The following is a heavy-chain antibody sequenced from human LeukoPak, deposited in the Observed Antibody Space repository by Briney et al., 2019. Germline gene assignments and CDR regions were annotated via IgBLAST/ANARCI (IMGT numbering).Heavy chain of an antibody. CDR1: GFTVSSNY. J-gene: IGHJ4*02. CDR2: INHSGST. CDR3: AREAGYSSSWAIDY. V-gene: IGHV4-34*01. D-gene: IGHD6-13*01. Sequence: TGGSLRLSCAASGFTVSSNYMSWVRQPPGKGLEWIGEINHSGSTNYNPSLKSRVTISVDTSKNQFSLKLSSVTAADTAVYYCAREAGYSSSWAIDYWGQGTLVTVSS.